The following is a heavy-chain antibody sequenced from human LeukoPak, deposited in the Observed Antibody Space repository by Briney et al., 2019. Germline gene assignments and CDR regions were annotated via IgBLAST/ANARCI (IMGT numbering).Heavy chain of an antibody. CDR3: ARGSNSPPQSNSIVVVVAATRWFAP. J-gene: IGHJ5*02. CDR2: MNHVVTT. CDR1: CVSFSGYY. Sequence: RSQTLSLTCALDCVSFSGYYWGWIRQPAGEGLECIGEMNHVVTTNYNPSLRSRVTISVDTSKNQFYLKLSSVTAADTAVYYCARGSNSPPQSNSIVVVVAATRWFAPWGQGTLVTVSS. V-gene: IGHV4-34*01. D-gene: IGHD2-15*01.